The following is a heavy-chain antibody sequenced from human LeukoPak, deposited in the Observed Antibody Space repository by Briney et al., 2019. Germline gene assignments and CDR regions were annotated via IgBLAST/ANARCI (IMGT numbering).Heavy chain of an antibody. CDR3: AREGYCSGGSCYLLSGYFDY. V-gene: IGHV4-59*01. CDR1: SGSISSYY. CDR2: IYYSGST. J-gene: IGHJ4*02. Sequence: SETLSLTCTVSSGSISSYYWSWIRQPPGKGLEWIGYIYYSGSTKYNPSLKSRVTISVDTSKNQFSLKLSSVTAADTAVYYCAREGYCSGGSCYLLSGYFDYWGQGTLVTVSS. D-gene: IGHD2-15*01.